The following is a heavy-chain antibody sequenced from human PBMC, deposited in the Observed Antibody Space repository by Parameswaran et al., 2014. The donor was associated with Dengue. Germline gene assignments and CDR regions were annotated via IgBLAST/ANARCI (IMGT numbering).Heavy chain of an antibody. J-gene: IGHJ6*04. CDR2: INHSGST. CDR3: ARTYGMDV. V-gene: IGHV4-34*01. Sequence: WIRQPPGKGLEWIGEINHSGSTNYNPSLKSRVTISVDTSKNQFSLKLSSVTAADTAVYYCARTYGMDVWAKDHGHRLL.